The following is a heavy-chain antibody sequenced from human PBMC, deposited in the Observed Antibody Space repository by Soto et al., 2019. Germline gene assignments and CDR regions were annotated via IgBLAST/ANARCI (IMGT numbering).Heavy chain of an antibody. CDR3: ATGGLAMEFDY. Sequence: SETLSLTCAVSGPSISGGGNSWNWIRQPPGKGLEWIGYIYYSGSTNYNPSLKSRVTISVDTSKNQFSLKLSSVTAADTAVYYCATGGLAMEFDYWGQGTLVTVSS. CDR2: IYYSGST. V-gene: IGHV4-61*08. J-gene: IGHJ4*02. D-gene: IGHD5-18*01. CDR1: GPSISGGGNS.